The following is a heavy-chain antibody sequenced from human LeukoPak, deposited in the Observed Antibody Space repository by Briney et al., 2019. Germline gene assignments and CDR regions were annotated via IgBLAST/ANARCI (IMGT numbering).Heavy chain of an antibody. CDR1: GGSISGGYY. CDR3: ARGSGFLDASVDY. V-gene: IGHV4-30-2*01. D-gene: IGHD3/OR15-3a*01. CDR2: IYHSGNT. Sequence: SQTLSLTCTVSGGSISGGYYWSWIRQPPGKGLEWIGYIYHSGNTYYNPSLKSRVTLSVDRSKNQFSLKLSSVTAADTALYYCARGSGFLDASVDYWGQGTLVTVSS. J-gene: IGHJ4*02.